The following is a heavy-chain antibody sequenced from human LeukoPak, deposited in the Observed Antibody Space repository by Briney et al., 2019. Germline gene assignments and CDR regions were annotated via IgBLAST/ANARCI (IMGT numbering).Heavy chain of an antibody. D-gene: IGHD6-13*01. CDR1: DGSISSYY. CDR2: IYYSGNT. Sequence: SETLSLTCTVSDGSISSYYWSWIRQPPGKGLEWIGFIYYSGNTNYNPSLKSRVTISVDTSKNQFSLKLSSVSAADTAVYYCARLAGGGYSSSWNWFDPWGQGTLVTVSS. CDR3: ARLAGGGYSSSWNWFDP. J-gene: IGHJ5*02. V-gene: IGHV4-59*01.